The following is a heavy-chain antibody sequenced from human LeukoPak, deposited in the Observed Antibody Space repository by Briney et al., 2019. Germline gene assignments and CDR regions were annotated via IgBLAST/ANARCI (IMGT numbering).Heavy chain of an antibody. J-gene: IGHJ4*02. CDR3: AKDQVDYDFWDY. V-gene: IGHV3-23*01. CDR2: ISGSGGST. D-gene: IGHD3-3*01. CDR1: RFTFSSYA. Sequence: GGSLRLSCAASRFTFSSYAMSWVRQAPGKGLEWVSAISGSGGSTYYADSVKGRFTISRDNSKNTLYLQMNSLRAEDTAVYYCAKDQVDYDFWDYWGQGTLVTVPS.